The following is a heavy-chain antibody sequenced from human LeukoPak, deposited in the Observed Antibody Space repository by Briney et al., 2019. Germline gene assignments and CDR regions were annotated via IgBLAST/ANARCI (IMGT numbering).Heavy chain of an antibody. CDR2: IYTSGST. V-gene: IGHV4-61*02. J-gene: IGHJ4*02. D-gene: IGHD3-3*01. Sequence: SETLSLTCSVSGGSISSGSYYWSWIRQPAGKGLEWIGRIYTSGSTNYNPSLKSRVTISVDTSKNQFSLKLSSVTAADTAVYYCARSEYYDFWSGYVWGQGTLVTVSS. CDR1: GGSISSGSYY. CDR3: ARSEYYDFWSGYV.